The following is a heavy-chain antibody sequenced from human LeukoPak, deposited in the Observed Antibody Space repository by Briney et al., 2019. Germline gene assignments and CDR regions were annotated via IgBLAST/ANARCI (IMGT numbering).Heavy chain of an antibody. V-gene: IGHV1-18*01. J-gene: IGHJ5*02. D-gene: IGHD3-10*01. CDR3: ARDSLVYYYGSGSYEP. CDR2: ISAYNGNT. Sequence: GASVKVSCKASGYTFTSYGISWVRQAPGQGIEWMGWISAYNGNTNYAQKLQGRVTMTTDTSTSTAYMELRSLRSDDTAVYYCARDSLVYYYGSGSYEPWGQGTLVTVSS. CDR1: GYTFTSYG.